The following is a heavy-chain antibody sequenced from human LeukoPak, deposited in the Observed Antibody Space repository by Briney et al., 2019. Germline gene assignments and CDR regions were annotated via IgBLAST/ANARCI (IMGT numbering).Heavy chain of an antibody. J-gene: IGHJ5*02. CDR1: GASIISNNW. Sequence: PSGTLSLTCAVSGASIISNNWWSWVRQPSGKGLEWIGEIWHSGTTNYKPSLKSRVTISVDTSKNQFSLKLSSVTAADTAVYYCARRRSAGGSGVHRGYNWFDPWGQGTLVTVSS. CDR2: IWHSGTT. V-gene: IGHV4-4*02. CDR3: ARRRSAGGSGVHRGYNWFDP. D-gene: IGHD1-1*01.